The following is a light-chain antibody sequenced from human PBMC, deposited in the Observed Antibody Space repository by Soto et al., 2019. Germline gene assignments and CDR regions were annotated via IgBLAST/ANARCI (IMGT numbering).Light chain of an antibody. J-gene: IGLJ2*01. CDR2: LNSDGSH. CDR3: QTWATGIRV. Sequence: QPVLTQSPSASASLGASVKITCTLSSGHSSYPIAWHQQQPDKGPRHLMKLNSDGSHSKGDGIPDRFSGSSSGAERYLTISSLQSEDEADYYCQTWATGIRVFGGGTKLTVL. V-gene: IGLV4-69*01. CDR1: SGHSSYP.